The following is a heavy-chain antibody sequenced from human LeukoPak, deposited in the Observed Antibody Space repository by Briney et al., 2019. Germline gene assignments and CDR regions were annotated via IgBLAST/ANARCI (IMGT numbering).Heavy chain of an antibody. CDR3: AREGYSTFDY. CDR2: FSATNNST. Sequence: GGSLRLSCAASGFTFSSYAMSWVRQSPGKGLDWVSAFSATNNSTYYADSVQGRFTISRDNSKNTLYLQMDSLRAEDTAVYYCAREGYSTFDYWGQGTLVTVSS. V-gene: IGHV3-23*01. D-gene: IGHD5-18*01. J-gene: IGHJ4*02. CDR1: GFTFSSYA.